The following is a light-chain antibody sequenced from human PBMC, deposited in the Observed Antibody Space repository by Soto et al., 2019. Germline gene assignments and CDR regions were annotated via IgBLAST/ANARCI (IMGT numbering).Light chain of an antibody. CDR1: QSVRSY. CDR2: GAS. J-gene: IGKJ5*01. CDR3: EQYNNWPIT. V-gene: IGKV3D-15*01. Sequence: EMVMTQFPATLSVSQGERATLSCRASQSVRSYLAWYQQKPGQAPRLLIYGASSRATGIPARFSGSGSGTEFTLTISSLQSEDFAVYYCEQYNNWPITFGQGTRLEIK.